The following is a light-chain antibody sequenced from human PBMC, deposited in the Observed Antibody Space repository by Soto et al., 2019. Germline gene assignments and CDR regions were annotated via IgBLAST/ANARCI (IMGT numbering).Light chain of an antibody. Sequence: QSVLTQPPSASGTPGQRVTISCSGSSSNIGSNIVNWYQQLPGTAPKLLIYSNNQRPSGVPDRFSGSKPGTSASLAISGLQSEDEADYYCAAWDDSLYAWLFGGGTKLTVL. CDR1: SSNIGSNI. CDR3: AAWDDSLYAWL. CDR2: SNN. V-gene: IGLV1-44*01. J-gene: IGLJ3*02.